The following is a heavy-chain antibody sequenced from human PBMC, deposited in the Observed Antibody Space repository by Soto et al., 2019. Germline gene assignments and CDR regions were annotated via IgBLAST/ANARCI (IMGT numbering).Heavy chain of an antibody. CDR2: IIPIVGTA. D-gene: IGHD6-19*01. CDR1: GGTFSSNA. J-gene: IGHJ4*02. Sequence: QVQLVQSGAEVKKPGSSVKVSCKASGGTFSSNALSWVRQAPGQGLEWVGGIIPIVGTANYAQKFQGRVTISADESTSTAYMELSSLRSEDTAGYYCARGGYDSDWYYYFDYWGQGTLVTVSS. V-gene: IGHV1-69*01. CDR3: ARGGYDSDWYYYFDY.